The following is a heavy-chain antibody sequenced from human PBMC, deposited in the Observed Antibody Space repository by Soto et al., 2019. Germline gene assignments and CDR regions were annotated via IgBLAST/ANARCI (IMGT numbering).Heavy chain of an antibody. V-gene: IGHV3-7*03. CDR1: GFTFSSYW. CDR2: IKQDGNER. CDR3: ARDGPLSSPTSGWFDP. Sequence: VQVVESGGGLVQPGGSLRLSCVASGFTFSSYWMSWVRQAPGKGLEWVANIKQDGNERHYMDSVKGRFTISRDNAKNSLDLIMNSLKTEDTAMYYCARDGPLSSPTSGWFDPWGQGTLVIVSS. J-gene: IGHJ5*02. D-gene: IGHD2-2*01.